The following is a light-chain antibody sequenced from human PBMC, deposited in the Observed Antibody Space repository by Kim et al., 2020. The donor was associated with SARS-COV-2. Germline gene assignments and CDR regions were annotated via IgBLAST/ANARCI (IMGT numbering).Light chain of an antibody. CDR3: QQYNNYPLT. CDR1: QNITSW. J-gene: IGKJ4*01. CDR2: EAF. V-gene: IGKV1-5*03. Sequence: ASLGDRVTITCRASQNITSWLAWYLQKPGKAPSLLIYEAFNLETGVPSRFNGSGSGTEFTLTIHSLQPDDSATYYCQQYNNYPLTFGGGTKVDIK.